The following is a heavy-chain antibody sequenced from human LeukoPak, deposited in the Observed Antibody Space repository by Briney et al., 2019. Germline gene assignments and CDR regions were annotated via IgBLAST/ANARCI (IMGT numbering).Heavy chain of an antibody. D-gene: IGHD2-21*02. V-gene: IGHV3-30*02. CDR2: IRHDGINE. J-gene: IGHJ4*02. Sequence: TGGSLRLSCAASGFPFSSFGMHWVRQAPGKGLEWVAYIRHDGINEYYADSVKGRFTISRDNSKNTLYLQMNSLRAEDTAVYYCARDPTTEPYCGGDCYSWGQGTLVTVSS. CDR3: ARDPTTEPYCGGDCYS. CDR1: GFPFSSFG.